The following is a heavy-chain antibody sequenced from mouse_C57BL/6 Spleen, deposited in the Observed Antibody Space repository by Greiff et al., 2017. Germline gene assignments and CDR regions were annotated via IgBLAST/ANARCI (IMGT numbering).Heavy chain of an antibody. J-gene: IGHJ3*01. CDR3: ARAPTIVTTAWFAY. D-gene: IGHD2-5*01. CDR2: ISYDGSN. Sequence: VQLKESGPGLVKPSQSLSLTCSVTGYSITSGYYWNWIRQFPGNKLEWMGYISYDGSNNYNPSLKNRISITRDTSKNQFFLKLNSVTTEDTATYDCARAPTIVTTAWFAYWGQGTLVTVSA. V-gene: IGHV3-6*01. CDR1: GYSITSGYY.